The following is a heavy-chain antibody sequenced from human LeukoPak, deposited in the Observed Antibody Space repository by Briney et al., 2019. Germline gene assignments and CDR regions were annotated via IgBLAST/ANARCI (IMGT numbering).Heavy chain of an antibody. J-gene: IGHJ5*02. D-gene: IGHD3-10*01. Sequence: SETLSLTCTVSGGSISSGSYYWNWIRQPAGKGLEWIGRIYTSGSTNYNPSLKSRVTVSVDTSKNQYSLKLSSVTAADTAVYYCAREGLNMVRGVIPKEAWGWFDPWGQGTLVTVSS. CDR2: IYTSGST. CDR1: GGSISSGSYY. V-gene: IGHV4-61*02. CDR3: AREGLNMVRGVIPKEAWGWFDP.